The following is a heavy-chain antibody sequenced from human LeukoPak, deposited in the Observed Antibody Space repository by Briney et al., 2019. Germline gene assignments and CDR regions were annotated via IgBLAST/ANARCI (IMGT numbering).Heavy chain of an antibody. D-gene: IGHD6-13*01. J-gene: IGHJ5*02. CDR3: TTDNISDGLAAADTGA. V-gene: IGHV3-15*01. CDR2: IKSKTDGGTT. Sequence: GGSLRLSCAASGFTFSNAWMSWVRQAPGKGLEWVGRIKSKTDGGTTDYAAPVKGRFTISRDDSKNTLYLQMNSLKTEDTAVYYCTTDNISDGLAAADTGAWGQGTLVTVSS. CDR1: GFTFSNAW.